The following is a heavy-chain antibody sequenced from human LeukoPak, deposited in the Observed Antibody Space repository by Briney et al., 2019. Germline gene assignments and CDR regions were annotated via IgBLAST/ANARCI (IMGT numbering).Heavy chain of an antibody. V-gene: IGHV3-53*05. CDR3: ARETRWGAPDDH. J-gene: IGHJ5*02. CDR2: IYSGGTT. Sequence: GGAPKLFCCAAGFTIRSHIFVWGRQGPGEGREGGVCVIYSGGTTYYADSVKGRFSISRDISKNTVYLQMNSLRPEDTAIYYCARETRWGAPDDHWGQGTLVSVSP. CDR1: GFTIRSHI. D-gene: IGHD1-26*01.